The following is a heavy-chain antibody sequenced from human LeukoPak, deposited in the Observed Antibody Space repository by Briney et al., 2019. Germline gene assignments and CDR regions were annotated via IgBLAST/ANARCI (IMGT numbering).Heavy chain of an antibody. CDR1: GFTFSSYA. D-gene: IGHD3-10*01. CDR3: ARDLTTGTWGDY. Sequence: HPGGSLRLSCAASGFTFSSYAMHWVRQAPGKGLEWVAVISYDGSNKYYADSVKGRFTISRDNSKNTLYLQMNSLRAEDTAVYYCARDLTTGTWGDYWGQGTLVTVSS. J-gene: IGHJ4*02. CDR2: ISYDGSNK. V-gene: IGHV3-30-3*01.